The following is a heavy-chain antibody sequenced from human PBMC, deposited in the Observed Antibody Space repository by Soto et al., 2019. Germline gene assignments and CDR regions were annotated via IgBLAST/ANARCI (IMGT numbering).Heavy chain of an antibody. CDR3: ARGSIAAAGSNSFDP. V-gene: IGHV1-3*01. J-gene: IGHJ5*02. Sequence: ASVKVSCKASGYTFTSYAMHWVLQAPGQRLEWMGWINAGNGNTKYSQKFQGRVTITRDTSASTAYMELSSLRSEDTAVYYCARGSIAAAGSNSFDPWGQGTLVTVSS. CDR2: INAGNGNT. CDR1: GYTFTSYA. D-gene: IGHD6-13*01.